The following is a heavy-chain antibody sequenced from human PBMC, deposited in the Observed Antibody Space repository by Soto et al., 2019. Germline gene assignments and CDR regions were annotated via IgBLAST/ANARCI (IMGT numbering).Heavy chain of an antibody. CDR2: ISSSGSTI. D-gene: IGHD2-2*01. J-gene: IGHJ4*02. CDR3: ARDVYCSSTSCYEQLLGYSGSC. Sequence: GGSLRLSCAASGFTFSDYYMSWIRQAPGKGLEWVSYISSSGSTIYYADSVKGRFTISRDNAKNSLYLQMNSLRAEDTAVYYCARDVYCSSTSCYEQLLGYSGSCWGQGTLVTVSS. V-gene: IGHV3-11*01. CDR1: GFTFSDYY.